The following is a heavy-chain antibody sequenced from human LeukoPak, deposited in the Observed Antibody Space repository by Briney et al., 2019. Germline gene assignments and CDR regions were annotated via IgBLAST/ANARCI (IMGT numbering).Heavy chain of an antibody. CDR1: GFTFSSYA. J-gene: IGHJ4*02. CDR3: AKDHVVVVTAIRHGYFDY. Sequence: GGSLRLSCAASGFTFSSYAMSWVRQAPGKGLEWVSAISGSGGSTYYADSVKGRFTLSRDNSKNTLYLQMNILRAEDTAVYYCAKDHVVVVTAIRHGYFDYWGQGTLVTVSA. V-gene: IGHV3-23*01. D-gene: IGHD2-21*02. CDR2: ISGSGGST.